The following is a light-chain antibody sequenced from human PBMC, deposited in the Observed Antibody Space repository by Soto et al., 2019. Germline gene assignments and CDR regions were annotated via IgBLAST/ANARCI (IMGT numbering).Light chain of an antibody. V-gene: IGKV1-27*01. Sequence: DIQMTQSPPSLSASVGDRVTITCRASQDIRNFVAWYQQKPGKAPKLLIYAASTLQSGVPSRFSGSGSGTDFTLTLNSLQPEVVATYSCQKYSSVPVFGPGTKVEIK. J-gene: IGKJ3*01. CDR2: AAS. CDR3: QKYSSVPV. CDR1: QDIRNF.